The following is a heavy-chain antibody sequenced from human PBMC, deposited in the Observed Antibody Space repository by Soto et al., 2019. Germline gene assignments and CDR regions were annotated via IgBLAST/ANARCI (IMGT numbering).Heavy chain of an antibody. CDR3: GRLIRGELAYYFDS. V-gene: IGHV2-5*02. CDR1: GFSATASGVG. D-gene: IGHD3-10*01. Sequence: QITLKESGPPLVKPTQTLTLTCAFSGFSATASGVGVAWVRQPPGKALEWLAVIYWDDADQYRPSLKSRLTISSDTAKQQLGLTMTNLYPLDAGTYFCGRLIRGELAYYFDSGGPGNLVTVTS. J-gene: IGHJ4*02. CDR2: IYWDDAD.